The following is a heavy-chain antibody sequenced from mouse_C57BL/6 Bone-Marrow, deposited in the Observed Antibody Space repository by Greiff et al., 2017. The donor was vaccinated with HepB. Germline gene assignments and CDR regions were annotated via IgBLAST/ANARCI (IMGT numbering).Heavy chain of an antibody. J-gene: IGHJ4*01. CDR2: IHPNSGST. V-gene: IGHV1-64*01. CDR3: ARHYSNYPYAMDY. D-gene: IGHD2-5*01. CDR1: GYTFTSYW. Sequence: QVQLQQPGAELVKPGASVKLSCKASGYTFTSYWMHWVKQRPGQGLEWIGMIHPNSGSTNYNEKFKSKATLTVDKSSSTAYMQLSSLTSEDSAVYYCARHYSNYPYAMDYWGQGTSVTVSS.